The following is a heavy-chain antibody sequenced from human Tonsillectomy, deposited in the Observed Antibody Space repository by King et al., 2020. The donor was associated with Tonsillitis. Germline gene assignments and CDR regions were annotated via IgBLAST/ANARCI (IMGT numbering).Heavy chain of an antibody. Sequence: VQLVEFGGGLVQPGGSLRLSCAASGFTFSSYEMNWVRQAPGKGLEWVSYISSSGSTIYYADSVKGRFTISRDNAKNSLYLQMNSLRAEDTAVYYCARGDIVVVPAAEDYYYYYMDVWGKGTTVTVSS. CDR3: ARGDIVVVPAAEDYYYYYMDV. CDR1: GFTFSSYE. V-gene: IGHV3-48*03. CDR2: ISSSGSTI. D-gene: IGHD2-2*01. J-gene: IGHJ6*03.